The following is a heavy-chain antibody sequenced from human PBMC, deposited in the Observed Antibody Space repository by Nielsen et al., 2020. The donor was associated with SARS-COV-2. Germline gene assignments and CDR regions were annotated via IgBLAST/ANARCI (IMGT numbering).Heavy chain of an antibody. CDR3: AIGGYYYGSGSDY. V-gene: IGHV3-9*01. CDR1: GFNFDEYA. CDR2: ISWNSGSI. D-gene: IGHD3-10*01. J-gene: IGHJ4*02. Sequence: GGSLRLSCAVSGFNFDEYAMHWVRQAPGKGLEWVSGISWNSGSIGYADSVKGRFTISRDNAKNSLYLQMNSLRAEDTALYYCAIGGYYYGSGSDYWGQGTLVTVSS.